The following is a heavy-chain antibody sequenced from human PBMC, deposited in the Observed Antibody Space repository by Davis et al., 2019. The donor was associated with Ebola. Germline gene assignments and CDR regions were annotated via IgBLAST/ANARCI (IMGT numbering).Heavy chain of an antibody. V-gene: IGHV3-23*01. J-gene: IGHJ4*02. CDR1: GFTFSSYA. CDR2: ISGSGGST. CDR3: ARDVVLRLEYSSSGLDY. Sequence: GESLKISCAASGFTFSSYAMSWVRQAPGKGLEWVSAISGSGGSTYYADSVKGRFTISRDNSKNTLYLQMNSLRAEDTAVYYCARDVVLRLEYSSSGLDYWGQGTLVTVSS. D-gene: IGHD6-6*01.